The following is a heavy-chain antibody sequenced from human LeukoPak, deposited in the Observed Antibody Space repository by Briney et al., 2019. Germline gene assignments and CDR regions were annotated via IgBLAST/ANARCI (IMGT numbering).Heavy chain of an antibody. V-gene: IGHV3-7*01. CDR1: GFTFSSYW. CDR3: AKDLEGHICYFDY. CDR2: IKQDGSEK. Sequence: GGSLRLSCAASGFTFSSYWMSWVRQAPGKGLEWVANIKQDGSEKYYVDSVKGRFTISRDNAKNSLYLQMNSLRAEDTAVYYCAKDLEGHICYFDYWGQGTLVTVSS. D-gene: IGHD2-21*01. J-gene: IGHJ4*02.